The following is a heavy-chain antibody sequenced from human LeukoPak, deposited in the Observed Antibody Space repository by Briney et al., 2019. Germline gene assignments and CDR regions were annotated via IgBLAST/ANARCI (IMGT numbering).Heavy chain of an antibody. CDR2: FDPEDNSI. J-gene: IGHJ4*02. V-gene: IGHV1-24*01. D-gene: IGHD2/OR15-2a*01. Sequence: GASVKVSCEVSGSTLSKLSVHWVRQAPGKGLEWMGGFDPEDNSIIYAQKFQGRVAMSEDTSRDTTFMELNSLTSDDMAIYYCTFHRLSFLNYFESWGQGTLVTVSS. CDR3: TFHRLSFLNYFES. CDR1: GSTLSKLS.